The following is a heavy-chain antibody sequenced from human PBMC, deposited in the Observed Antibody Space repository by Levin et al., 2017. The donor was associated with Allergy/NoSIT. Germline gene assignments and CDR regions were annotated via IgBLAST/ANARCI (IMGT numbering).Heavy chain of an antibody. CDR1: GFTFSSYE. V-gene: IGHV3-48*03. Sequence: GGSLRLSCAASGFTFSSYEMNWVRQAPGKGLEWVSYISSSGSTIYYADSVKGRFTISRDNAKNSLYLQMNSLRAEDTAVYYCARDGGDFWSGYYWFDYWGQGTLVTVSS. D-gene: IGHD3-3*01. J-gene: IGHJ4*02. CDR2: ISSSGSTI. CDR3: ARDGGDFWSGYYWFDY.